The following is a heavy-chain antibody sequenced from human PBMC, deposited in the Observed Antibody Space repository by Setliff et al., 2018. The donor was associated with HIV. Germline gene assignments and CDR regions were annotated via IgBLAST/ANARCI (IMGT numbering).Heavy chain of an antibody. Sequence: SETLSLTCTVSGASIGRRSDCWGWIRQPPGKGLEWIGYIDYSGSTNYNASLKSRLTMSIDTSKSQFSLKLSPVTAADTAVYYCARGDGTKYYYYYYMDVWGKGTTVTVSS. CDR2: IDYSGST. V-gene: IGHV4-61*05. CDR1: GASIGRRSDC. J-gene: IGHJ6*03. D-gene: IGHD1-7*01. CDR3: ARGDGTKYYYYYYMDV.